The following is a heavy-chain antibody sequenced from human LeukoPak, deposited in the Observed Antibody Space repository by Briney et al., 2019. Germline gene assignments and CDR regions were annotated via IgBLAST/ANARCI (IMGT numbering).Heavy chain of an antibody. V-gene: IGHV3-23*01. CDR2: ISGSGGST. J-gene: IGHJ4*02. D-gene: IGHD6-19*01. CDR1: GFTFNSYA. Sequence: GGFLRLSCAASGFTFNSYAMNWVRQAPGKGLECISGSGGSTYYADSVKGRFTISRDNSKNTLYLQMNSLRTEDTAVYYCAKDRQWLVRRGNSFDYWGQGTLVTVSS. CDR3: AKDRQWLVRRGNSFDY.